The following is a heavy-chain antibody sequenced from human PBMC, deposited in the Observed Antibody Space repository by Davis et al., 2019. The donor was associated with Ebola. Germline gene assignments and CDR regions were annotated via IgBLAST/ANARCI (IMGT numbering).Heavy chain of an antibody. D-gene: IGHD3-16*01. CDR1: DYPFTSYD. Sequence: SSVTVSCKGSDYPFTSYDLRWLRQAHGQGLERMGGIIPIFGTANYAQKFQGRVTITADESTSTAYMELSSLSSEDTAVYYCARDSREMIAFGGVENWGQGTLVTVSS. CDR3: ARDSREMIAFGGVEN. CDR2: IIPIFGTA. J-gene: IGHJ4*02. V-gene: IGHV1-69*13.